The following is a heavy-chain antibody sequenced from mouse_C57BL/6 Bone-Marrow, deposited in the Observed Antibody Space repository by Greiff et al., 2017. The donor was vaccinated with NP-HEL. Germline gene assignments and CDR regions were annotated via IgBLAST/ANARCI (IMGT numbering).Heavy chain of an antibody. J-gene: IGHJ2*01. CDR2: ISDGGSYT. CDR3: ARERYPDYFDY. CDR1: GFTFSSYA. V-gene: IGHV5-4*01. Sequence: EVMLVESGGGLVKPGGSLKLSCAASGFTFSSYAMSWVRQTPEKRLEWVATISDGGSYTYYPDNVKGRFTISRDNAKNNLYLQMSHLKSEDTAMYYCARERYPDYFDYWGQGTTLTVSS. D-gene: IGHD2-14*01.